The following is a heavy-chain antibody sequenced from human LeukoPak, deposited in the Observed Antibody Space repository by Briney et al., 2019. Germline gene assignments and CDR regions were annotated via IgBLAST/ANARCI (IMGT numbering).Heavy chain of an antibody. V-gene: IGHV3-33*01. Sequence: GGSLRLSCAASGFTFSSYGMHWVRQAPGKGLEWVAVIWYDGSNKYYADSVKGRFTISRDNSKNTLYLQMNSLRAEDTAVYYCARESGYSSSWYPEYFQHWGQGTLVTVSS. CDR1: GFTFSSYG. CDR3: ARESGYSSSWYPEYFQH. CDR2: IWYDGSNK. D-gene: IGHD6-13*01. J-gene: IGHJ1*01.